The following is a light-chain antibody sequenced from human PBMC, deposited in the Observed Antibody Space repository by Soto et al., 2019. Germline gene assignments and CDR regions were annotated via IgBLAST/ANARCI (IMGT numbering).Light chain of an antibody. CDR3: ATWDGSLSAYV. CDR2: DDS. CDR1: NIGTKS. J-gene: IGLJ1*01. Sequence: SYELTQPPSVSVAPGQTARITCGGYNIGTKSVHWYQQKPGQAPVLVVYDDSDRPSGIPERFSGSNSGNTATLTISRVEAGDEADYFCATWDGSLSAYVFGTGTKLTVL. V-gene: IGLV3-21*02.